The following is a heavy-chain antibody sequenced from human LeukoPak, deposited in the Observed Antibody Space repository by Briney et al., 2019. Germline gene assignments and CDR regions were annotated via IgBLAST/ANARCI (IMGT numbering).Heavy chain of an antibody. CDR1: GGSFSGYY. V-gene: IGHV4-34*01. D-gene: IGHD3-3*01. Sequence: PSETLSLTCAVYGGSFSGYYWSWIRQPPGKGLEWIGEINHSGSTNYNPSLKSRVTISVDTSKNQFSLKLSSVTAADTAVYYCARGSYDFWSGYYRYYYYGKDVWGQGTTVTVSS. J-gene: IGHJ6*02. CDR3: ARGSYDFWSGYYRYYYYGKDV. CDR2: INHSGST.